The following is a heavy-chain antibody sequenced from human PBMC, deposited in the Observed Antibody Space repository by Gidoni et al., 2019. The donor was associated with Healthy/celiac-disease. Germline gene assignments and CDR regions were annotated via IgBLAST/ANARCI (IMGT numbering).Heavy chain of an antibody. CDR3: AKEHGGWGFGAFDY. D-gene: IGHD3-10*01. CDR1: GFTFDDYA. V-gene: IGHV3-9*01. J-gene: IGHJ4*02. Sequence: EVQLVESGGGLVQPGRSLRLSCAASGFTFDDYAMHWVRQAPGKGLEWVSGIIWNSGSIGYADSVKGRFTISRDNAKNSLYLQMNSLRAEDTALYYCAKEHGGWGFGAFDYWGQGTLVTVSS. CDR2: IIWNSGSI.